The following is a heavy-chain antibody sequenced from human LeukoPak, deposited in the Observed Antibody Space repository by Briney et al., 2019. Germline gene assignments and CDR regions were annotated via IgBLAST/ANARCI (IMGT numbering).Heavy chain of an antibody. CDR1: GGSISSSSYY. CDR2: IYYGGST. J-gene: IGHJ5*02. Sequence: SETLSLTCTVSGGSISSSSYYWGWIRQPPGKGLEWIGSIYYGGSTYYNPSLKSRVTISVDTSKNQFSLKLSSVTAADTAVYYCARGQTNYDFWSATPPDWFDPWSQGTLVTVSS. V-gene: IGHV4-39*07. CDR3: ARGQTNYDFWSATPPDWFDP. D-gene: IGHD3-3*01.